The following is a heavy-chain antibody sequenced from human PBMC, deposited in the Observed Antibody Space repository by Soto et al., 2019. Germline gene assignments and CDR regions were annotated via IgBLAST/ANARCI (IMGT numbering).Heavy chain of an antibody. CDR1: GFSFSGYS. V-gene: IGHV3-48*02. Sequence: EVQLVESGGGLVQTGGSLRLSCAASGFSFSGYSMIWVRQAPGKGLEWISYISSLSTPRYYAESVEGRFIISRDNAKNSLYLQMNSLRDEDTAVYFCAREDILGARSFDYWGQGTLVTVSS. CDR2: ISSLSTPR. D-gene: IGHD1-26*01. J-gene: IGHJ4*02. CDR3: AREDILGARSFDY.